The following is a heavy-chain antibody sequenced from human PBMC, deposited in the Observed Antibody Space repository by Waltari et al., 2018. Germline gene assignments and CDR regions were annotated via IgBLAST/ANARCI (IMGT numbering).Heavy chain of an antibody. CDR3: ASHRPGGLGMDV. CDR1: GPTFRSSW. V-gene: IGHV3-74*01. CDR2: IKSDGGGT. J-gene: IGHJ6*02. Sequence: EMQLVESGGGLVQPGGSLSLSCAASGPTFRSSWMHWVRQAPGKGLVWVSRIKSDGGGTTYADSVRGRFTTSRDNAKNTLFLQMNSLRGEDTAVYYCASHRPGGLGMDVWGQGTTVIVSS.